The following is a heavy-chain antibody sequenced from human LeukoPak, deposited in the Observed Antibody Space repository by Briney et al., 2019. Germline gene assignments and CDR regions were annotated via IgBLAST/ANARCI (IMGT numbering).Heavy chain of an antibody. D-gene: IGHD3-9*01. J-gene: IGHJ4*02. CDR1: GFTFSTYG. Sequence: GGSLRLSCAASGFTFSTYGVHWVRQPPGKGLEWAAVIWYDGSKKYYADSVKGRFTISRDNSKNTLYLQINSLRDEDTAVYYCARDIQYFEILTGYSALDYWGQGTLVTVSS. V-gene: IGHV3-33*01. CDR3: ARDIQYFEILTGYSALDY. CDR2: IWYDGSKK.